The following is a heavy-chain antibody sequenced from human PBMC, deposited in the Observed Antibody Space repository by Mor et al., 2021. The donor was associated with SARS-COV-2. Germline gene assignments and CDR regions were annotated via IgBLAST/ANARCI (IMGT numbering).Heavy chain of an antibody. V-gene: IGHV5-51*01. D-gene: IGHD2-8*02. CDR2: IYPGDSDT. Sequence: GWMGIIYPGDSDTRYSPSFQGQVTISADKSISTAYLQWSSLKASDTAMYYCARRGNIGTGAHYYYYGMDVWGQGTTVTVSS. CDR3: ARRGNIGTGAHYYYYGMDV. J-gene: IGHJ6*02.